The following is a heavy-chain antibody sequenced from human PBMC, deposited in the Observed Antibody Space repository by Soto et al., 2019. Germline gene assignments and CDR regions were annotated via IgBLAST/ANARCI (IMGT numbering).Heavy chain of an antibody. D-gene: IGHD5-18*01. Sequence: GSLRLSCAASGFTFSSYAMHWVRQAPGKGLEWVAVISYDGSNKYYADSVKGRFTISRDNSKNTLYLQMNSLRAEDTAVYYCARADTAMVALDYWGQGTLVTVSS. J-gene: IGHJ4*02. CDR3: ARADTAMVALDY. CDR2: ISYDGSNK. CDR1: GFTFSSYA. V-gene: IGHV3-30-3*01.